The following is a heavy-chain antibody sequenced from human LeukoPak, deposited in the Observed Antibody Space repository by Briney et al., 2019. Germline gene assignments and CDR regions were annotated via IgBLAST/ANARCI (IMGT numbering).Heavy chain of an antibody. D-gene: IGHD5-12*01. CDR1: GYTFTSFA. CDR3: ARDPDKYSGYEHYFDY. V-gene: IGHV1-18*01. CDR2: ISAYNGNT. Sequence: ASVKVSCRTSGYTFTSFAISWVRQAPGQGLEWMGWISAYNGNTNYAQELQGRVTMTTDTSTSTAYMELRSLRSDDTAVYYCARDPDKYSGYEHYFDYWGQGTLVTVSS. J-gene: IGHJ4*02.